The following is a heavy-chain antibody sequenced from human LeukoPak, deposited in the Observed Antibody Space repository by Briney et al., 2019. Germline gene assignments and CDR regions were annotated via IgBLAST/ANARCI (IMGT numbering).Heavy chain of an antibody. J-gene: IGHJ4*02. V-gene: IGHV4-39*02. Sequence: PSETLSLTCTVSGGSISSISYYWGGIRQSPGKGLEWIGSIYYSGSTYDNPSLKSRVTMSVDTSKKQFSLKLSSVTAADTAVYYFAREGGPYRPLDYSGQGTLVTVSS. CDR1: GGSISSISYY. CDR2: IYYSGST. CDR3: AREGGPYRPLDY.